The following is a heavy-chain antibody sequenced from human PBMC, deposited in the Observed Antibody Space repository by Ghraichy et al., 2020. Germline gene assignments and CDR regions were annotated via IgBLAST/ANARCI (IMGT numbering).Heavy chain of an antibody. V-gene: IGHV1-3*01. CDR3: ARERRSSPFDY. CDR1: GYTFTSYA. Sequence: ASVKVSCKASGYTFTSYAMHWVRQAPGQRLEWMGWINAGNGNTKYSQTFQGRVTITRDTAPSTAYIELTSLRSEDTAVYYCARERRSSPFDYWGQGTLVTVSS. CDR2: INAGNGNT. J-gene: IGHJ4*02. D-gene: IGHD6-13*01.